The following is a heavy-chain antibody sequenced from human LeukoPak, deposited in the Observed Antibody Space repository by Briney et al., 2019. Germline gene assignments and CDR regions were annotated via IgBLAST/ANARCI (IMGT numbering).Heavy chain of an antibody. CDR2: TYYRSTWYN. J-gene: IGHJ4*02. CDR1: GDSVSSNIAA. D-gene: IGHD3-10*01. V-gene: IGHV6-1*01. CDR3: ARDLGSYDY. Sequence: SQTLSLTCATSGDSVSSNIAAWTWIRQSPSRGLEWLGRTYYRSTWYNEYALSVKSRVSINADTSKNQFSLQLNSVTPEDTAVYYCARDLGSYDYWGQGTLVTVSS.